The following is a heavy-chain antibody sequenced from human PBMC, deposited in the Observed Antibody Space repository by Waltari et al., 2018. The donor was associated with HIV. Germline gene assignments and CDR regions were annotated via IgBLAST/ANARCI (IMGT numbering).Heavy chain of an antibody. J-gene: IGHJ4*02. Sequence: EVQLVESGGGLVKPGESLRLSCAASGLTLTNAGMSWVRQAPGKGLEWVGRIKSEEDGGTTDYAAPVKGRFTISRDDSKNALYLQMNSLKTEDTALYYCTSTGGGITDYWGQGTLFTVSS. CDR1: GLTLTNAG. D-gene: IGHD2-15*01. CDR2: IKSEEDGGTT. V-gene: IGHV3-15*01. CDR3: TSTGGGITDY.